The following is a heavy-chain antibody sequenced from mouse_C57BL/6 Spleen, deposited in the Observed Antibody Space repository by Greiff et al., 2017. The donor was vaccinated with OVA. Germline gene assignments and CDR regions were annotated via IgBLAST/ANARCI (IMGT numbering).Heavy chain of an antibody. Sequence: EVKLVESGGGLVKPGGSLKLSCAASGFTFSSYAMSWVRQTPEKRLEWVATISDGGSYTYYPDNVKGRFTISRDNAKNNLYLQMSHLKSEDTAMYYCARDGYDGGYAMDYWGQGTSVTVSS. V-gene: IGHV5-4*01. CDR1: GFTFSSYA. CDR2: ISDGGSYT. J-gene: IGHJ4*01. D-gene: IGHD2-2*01. CDR3: ARDGYDGGYAMDY.